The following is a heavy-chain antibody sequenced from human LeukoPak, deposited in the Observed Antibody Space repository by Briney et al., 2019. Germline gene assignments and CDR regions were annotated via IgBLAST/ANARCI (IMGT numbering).Heavy chain of an antibody. CDR2: IIPIFGTA. CDR3: ARNPPKTYYYDSSGYYDY. V-gene: IGHV1-69*13. CDR1: GGTFSSYA. J-gene: IGHJ4*02. Sequence: ASVKVSCKASGGTFSSYAISWVRQAPGQGLEWMGGIIPIFGTANYAQKFQGRVTITADESTSTAYMELSSLRSEDTAVYYCARNPPKTYYYDSSGYYDYWGQGTLVTVSS. D-gene: IGHD3-22*01.